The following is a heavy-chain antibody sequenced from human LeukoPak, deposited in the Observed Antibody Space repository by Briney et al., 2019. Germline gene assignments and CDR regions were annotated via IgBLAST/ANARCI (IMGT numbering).Heavy chain of an antibody. D-gene: IGHD3-22*01. CDR1: GFTFSSYS. J-gene: IGHJ4*02. CDR3: ARDKPRYYDSSGYGY. V-gene: IGHV3-21*01. Sequence: GGSLRLSCAASGFTFSSYSMNWVRQAPGKGLEWVSSISSSSSYIYYADSVKGRFTISRDNAKNSLYLQMNSLRAEDTAVYYCARDKPRYYDSSGYGYWGQGTLVTVSS. CDR2: ISSSSSYI.